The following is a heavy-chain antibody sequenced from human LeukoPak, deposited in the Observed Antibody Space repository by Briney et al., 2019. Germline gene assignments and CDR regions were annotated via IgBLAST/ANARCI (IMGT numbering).Heavy chain of an antibody. D-gene: IGHD4-17*01. Sequence: GGSLRLSCAASGFTFSSYGMHWVRQAPGKGLEWVAVIWYVGSNKYYADSVKGRFTISRDNSKNTLYLQMNSLRAEDTAVYYCAKSDYGDRYFDYWGQGTPVTVSS. CDR2: IWYVGSNK. CDR3: AKSDYGDRYFDY. V-gene: IGHV3-33*06. CDR1: GFTFSSYG. J-gene: IGHJ4*02.